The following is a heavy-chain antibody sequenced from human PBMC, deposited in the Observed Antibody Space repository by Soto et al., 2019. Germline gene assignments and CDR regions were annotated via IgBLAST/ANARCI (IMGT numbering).Heavy chain of an antibody. CDR2: MNASSGNT. J-gene: IGHJ6*02. CDR3: ARGRERLSYSSCYDVDV. V-gene: IGHV1-8*01. D-gene: IGHD4-4*01. CDR1: GYTFTNYD. Sequence: ASVKVSCKASGYTFTNYDIHWVRQATGQRLEWMGWMNASSGNTEYSQKFQGRVTITRNTSMSTAYMELSSLRSEDTAVYYCARGRERLSYSSCYDVDVWGQGTMVTVSS.